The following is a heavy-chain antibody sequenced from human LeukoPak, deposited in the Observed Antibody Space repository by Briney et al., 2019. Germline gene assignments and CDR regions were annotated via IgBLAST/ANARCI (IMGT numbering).Heavy chain of an antibody. CDR1: GGSISGSSYY. V-gene: IGHV4-39*07. Sequence: SETLALTRTVSGGSISGSSYYWGWIRQPPGKGLEWIGSIYYSGSTYYNPSLKSRVTISVDTSKNQFSLKLSSVTAADTAVYYCARGEVIGQQLGLFDYWGQGTLVTVSS. J-gene: IGHJ4*02. CDR2: IYYSGST. D-gene: IGHD6-13*01. CDR3: ARGEVIGQQLGLFDY.